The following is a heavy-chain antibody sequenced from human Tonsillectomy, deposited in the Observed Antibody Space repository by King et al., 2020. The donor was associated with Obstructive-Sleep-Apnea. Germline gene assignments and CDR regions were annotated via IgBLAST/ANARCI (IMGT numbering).Heavy chain of an antibody. J-gene: IGHJ4*02. V-gene: IGHV4-31*03. CDR1: GGSSSSGGSY. CDR3: ARDYYDSSGYFDY. Sequence: VQLQESGPGLVKPSQTLSLTCTVSGGSSSSGGSYWSWIRQHPGKGLEWIGYIYYNGSTYYNPSLKSRVTISVDTSKNQFSLKLSSVTAADTAVYYCARDYYDSSGYFDYWGQGTLVTVSS. CDR2: IYYNGST. D-gene: IGHD3-22*01.